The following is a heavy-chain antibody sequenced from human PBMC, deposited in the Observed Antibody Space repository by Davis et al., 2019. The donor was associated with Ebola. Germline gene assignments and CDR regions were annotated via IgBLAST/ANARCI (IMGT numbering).Heavy chain of an antibody. J-gene: IGHJ6*02. Sequence: MPSETLSLTCTVSGGSISSYYWSWIRQPPGKGLEWIGYIYYSGSTNYNPSLKSRVTISVDTSKNQFSLKLSSVTAADTAVYYCARGGERGYSGYDSYYYYGMDVWGQGITVTVSS. CDR3: ARGGERGYSGYDSYYYYGMDV. D-gene: IGHD5-12*01. V-gene: IGHV4-59*01. CDR2: IYYSGST. CDR1: GGSISSYY.